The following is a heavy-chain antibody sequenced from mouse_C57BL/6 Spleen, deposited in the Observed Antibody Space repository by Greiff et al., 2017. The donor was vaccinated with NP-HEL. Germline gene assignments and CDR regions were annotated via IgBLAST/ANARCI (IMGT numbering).Heavy chain of an antibody. V-gene: IGHV1-85*01. CDR1: GYTFTSYD. J-gene: IGHJ2*01. D-gene: IGHD3-3*01. CDR3: ARSAGRGRDYFDY. CDR2: IYPRDGST. Sequence: QVQLKQSGPELVKPGASVKLSCKASGYTFTSYDINWVKQRPGQGLEWIGWIYPRDGSTKYNEKFKGKATLTVDTSSSTAYMELHSLTSEDSAVYCCARSAGRGRDYFDYWGQGTTLTVSS.